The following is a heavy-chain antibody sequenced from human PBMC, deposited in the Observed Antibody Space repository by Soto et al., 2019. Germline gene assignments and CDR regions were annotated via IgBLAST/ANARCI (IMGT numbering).Heavy chain of an antibody. CDR2: ISSSSSTI. V-gene: IGHV3-48*01. CDR1: GFTFSSYS. Sequence: EVQLVESGGGLVQPGGSLRLSCAASGFTFSSYSMNWVRQAPGKGREWVSYISSSSSTIYYADSVKGRFTISRDNAKNSLYLQMNSLRAEDTAVYYCARDLPYYDSSGYYPYYFDYWGQGTLVTVSS. CDR3: ARDLPYYDSSGYYPYYFDY. D-gene: IGHD3-22*01. J-gene: IGHJ4*02.